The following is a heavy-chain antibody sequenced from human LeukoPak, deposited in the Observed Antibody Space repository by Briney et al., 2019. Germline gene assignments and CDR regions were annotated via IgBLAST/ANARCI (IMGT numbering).Heavy chain of an antibody. D-gene: IGHD6-13*01. CDR2: INPSGGSTINPSGGST. CDR1: GYTFTSYY. CDR3: ARDQTAGYSSSSPEVRYYYYMDV. Sequence: ASVKVSCKASGYTFTSYYLHWVRQAPGQGLEWVGIINPSGGSTINPSGGSTNSAQKFQGRVTMTRDTSISTAYMELSRLRSDDTAVYYCARDQTAGYSSSSPEVRYYYYMDVWGKGTTVTVSS. J-gene: IGHJ6*03. V-gene: IGHV1-46*01.